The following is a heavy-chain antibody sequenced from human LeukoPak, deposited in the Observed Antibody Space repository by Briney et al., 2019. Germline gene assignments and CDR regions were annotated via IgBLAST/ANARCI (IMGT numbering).Heavy chain of an antibody. CDR1: GGSISSYY. D-gene: IGHD5-18*01. V-gene: IGHV4-59*12. Sequence: PSETLSLTCTVSGGSISSYYWSWIRQPPGKGLEWIGYIYYSGSTNYNPSLKSRVTISVDTSKNQFSLKLSSVTAADTAVYYCARGGYSYGYTRYYYYMDVWGKGTTVTVSS. CDR3: ARGGYSYGYTRYYYYMDV. CDR2: IYYSGST. J-gene: IGHJ6*03.